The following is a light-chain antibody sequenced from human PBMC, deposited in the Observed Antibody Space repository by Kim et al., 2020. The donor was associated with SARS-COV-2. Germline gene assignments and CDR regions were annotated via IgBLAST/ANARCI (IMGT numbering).Light chain of an antibody. CDR1: KIGDKR. CDR2: ENV. CDR3: QVWDTDSDHVV. J-gene: IGLJ2*01. V-gene: IGLV3-21*01. Sequence: SYELTQAPSVSVAPGKTASIICGGTKIGDKRVQWYQQRPGQAPVLVISENVDRPSGIPERFSGSISGNTATLTIDRVEAGDEADYYCQVWDTDSDHVVFGGGTQLTVL.